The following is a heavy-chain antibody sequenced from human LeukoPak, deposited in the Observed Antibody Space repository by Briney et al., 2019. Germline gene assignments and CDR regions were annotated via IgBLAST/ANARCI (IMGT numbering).Heavy chain of an antibody. D-gene: IGHD2-15*01. CDR1: GVSISSGGYY. V-gene: IGHV4-31*03. Sequence: TSETLSLTCTVSGVSISSGGYYWSWIRQHPGKGLEWIGYIYYSGSTYYNPSLKSRVTISVDTSKNQFSLKLSSVTAADTAVYYCARADCSGGSCYGHYYFDYWGQGTLVTVSS. CDR3: ARADCSGGSCYGHYYFDY. CDR2: IYYSGST. J-gene: IGHJ4*02.